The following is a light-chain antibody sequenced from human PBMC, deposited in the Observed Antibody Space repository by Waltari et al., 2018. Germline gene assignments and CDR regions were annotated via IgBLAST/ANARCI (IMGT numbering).Light chain of an antibody. J-gene: IGKJ1*01. CDR2: KAT. CDR1: QSISNW. CDR3: QHYSSHWWT. V-gene: IGKV1-5*03. Sequence: DIQITKSLPILPALEGDRVTFTCRASQSISNWLAWYKKKPGKAPKVLIYKATLLESGVPSRFSGSGSGTKFTLTISSLQPDDFATYYCQHYSSHWWTFGQGTKVDVK.